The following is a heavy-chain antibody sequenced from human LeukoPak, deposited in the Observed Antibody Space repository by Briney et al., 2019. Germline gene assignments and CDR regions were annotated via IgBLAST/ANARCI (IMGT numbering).Heavy chain of an antibody. J-gene: IGHJ6*02. CDR3: ARPRVTDRYYYYYYGMDV. V-gene: IGHV3-30-3*01. CDR2: ISYDGSIK. Sequence: PGGSLRLSCAASGFTFSSYAMHWVRQAPGKGLEWVAVISYDGSIKYYADSVKGRFTISRDNSKNTLYLQMNSLRAEDTAVYYCARPRVTDRYYYYYYGMDVWGQGTTVTVSS. CDR1: GFTFSSYA. D-gene: IGHD1-14*01.